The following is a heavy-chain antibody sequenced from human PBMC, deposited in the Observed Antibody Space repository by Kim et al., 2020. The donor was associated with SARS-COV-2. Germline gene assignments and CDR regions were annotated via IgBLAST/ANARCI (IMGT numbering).Heavy chain of an antibody. D-gene: IGHD5-12*01. CDR1: GGTFSSYA. V-gene: IGHV1-69*13. CDR2: IIPIFGTA. CDR3: ARDEPLGRDGYNYTDY. Sequence: SVKVSCKASGGTFSSYAISWVRQAPGQGLEWMGGIIPIFGTANYAQKFQGRVTITADESTSTAYMELSSLRSEDTAVYYCARDEPLGRDGYNYTDYWGQGSLVAVAS. J-gene: IGHJ4*02.